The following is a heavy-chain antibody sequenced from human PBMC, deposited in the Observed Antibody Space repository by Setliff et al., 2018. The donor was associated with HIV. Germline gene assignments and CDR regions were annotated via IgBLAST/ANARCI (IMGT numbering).Heavy chain of an antibody. CDR1: GYTFTSYA. J-gene: IGHJ4*02. D-gene: IGHD2-15*01. V-gene: IGHV7-4-1*02. CDR3: ARSWGGGAYCSGGSCHKFDY. Sequence: VSCKASGYTFTSYAMNWVRQAPGQGLEWMGWINTNTGNPTYAQGFTGRFVFSLDTSVSTTYLQISSLKAEDTAAYYCARSWGGGAYCSGGSCHKFDYWGQGTLVTVSS. CDR2: INTNTGNP.